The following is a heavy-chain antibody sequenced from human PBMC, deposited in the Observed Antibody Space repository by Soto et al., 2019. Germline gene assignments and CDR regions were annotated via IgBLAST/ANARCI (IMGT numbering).Heavy chain of an antibody. CDR1: GGSISSGGYY. J-gene: IGHJ5*02. CDR2: IYYSGST. D-gene: IGHD1-26*01. CDR3: ARGELYSGSYHGWFDP. V-gene: IGHV4-31*03. Sequence: QVQLQESGPGLVKPSQTLSLTCTVSGGSISSGGYYWSWIRQHPGKGLEWIGYIYYSGSTYYNPSLKSRVTISVDTSKNQFSLKLSSVTAADTAVYYCARGELYSGSYHGWFDPWGQGTLVTVSS.